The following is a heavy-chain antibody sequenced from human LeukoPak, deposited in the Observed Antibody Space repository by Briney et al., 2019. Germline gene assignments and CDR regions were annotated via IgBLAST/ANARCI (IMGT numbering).Heavy chain of an antibody. CDR1: GGSISSYY. D-gene: IGHD2-2*01. J-gene: IGHJ5*02. Sequence: ETLSLTCTVSGGSISSYYWSWIRQPPGKGLEWIGYIYYSGSTNYNPSLKSRVTISVDTSKNQFSLKLSSVTAADTAVYYCARGLGRYCSSTSCYGFDPWGQGTLVTVSS. CDR2: IYYSGST. CDR3: ARGLGRYCSSTSCYGFDP. V-gene: IGHV4-59*01.